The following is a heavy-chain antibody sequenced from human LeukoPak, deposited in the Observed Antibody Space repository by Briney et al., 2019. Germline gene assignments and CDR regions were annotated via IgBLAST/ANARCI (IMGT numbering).Heavy chain of an antibody. V-gene: IGHV4-59*08. Sequence: SETLSLTCSVSGGSVSTNYWSWTRQSPEKGLEWIAYTSYSGTTDYNPSLKSRLMISIDASKNQFSLKLSSVTAADTAIYYCARHSHNQVAGGWFDPWGQGTLVTVSS. CDR2: TSYSGTT. D-gene: IGHD5-12*01. CDR1: GGSVSTNY. J-gene: IGHJ5*02. CDR3: ARHSHNQVAGGWFDP.